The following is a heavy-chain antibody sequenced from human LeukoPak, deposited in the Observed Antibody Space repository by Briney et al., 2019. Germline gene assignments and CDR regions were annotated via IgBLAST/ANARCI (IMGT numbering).Heavy chain of an antibody. CDR2: INPNSGGT. D-gene: IGHD2-15*01. CDR1: GYTFTSYG. V-gene: IGHV1-2*02. Sequence: ASVKVSCKASGYTFTSYGISWVRQAPGQGLEWMGWINPNSGGTNYAQKFQGRVTMTRDTSISTAYMELSRLRSDDTAVYYCARVRIVVVVASGFDPWGQGTLVTVSS. J-gene: IGHJ5*02. CDR3: ARVRIVVVVASGFDP.